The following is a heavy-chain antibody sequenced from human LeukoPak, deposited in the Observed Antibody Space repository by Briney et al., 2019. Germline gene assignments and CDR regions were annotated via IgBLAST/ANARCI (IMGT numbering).Heavy chain of an antibody. D-gene: IGHD3-10*01. J-gene: IGHJ6*02. V-gene: IGHV3-7*01. CDR1: GFTFSNYW. Sequence: GGSLRLSCAASGFTFSNYWMNWVRQAPGKGLEWVANIKQDGSERYYVDSVKGRFTISRDNAKNSLYLQMNSLRAEDTAVYYCARDGFGELLFYYYGMDVWGQGTTVTVSS. CDR3: ARDGFGELLFYYYGMDV. CDR2: IKQDGSER.